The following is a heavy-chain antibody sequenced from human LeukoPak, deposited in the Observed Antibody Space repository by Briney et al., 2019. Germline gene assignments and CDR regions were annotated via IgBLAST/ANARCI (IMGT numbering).Heavy chain of an antibody. V-gene: IGHV1-2*06. Sequence: ASVKVSCKASGYTFTGYYMHWVRRAPGQGLEWMGRINPNSGGTNYAQKFQGRVTMTRDTSISTAYMELSRLRSDDTAVYYRATDRDYYDSSGYYSNWFDPWGQGTLVTVSS. D-gene: IGHD3-22*01. J-gene: IGHJ5*02. CDR2: INPNSGGT. CDR3: ATDRDYYDSSGYYSNWFDP. CDR1: GYTFTGYY.